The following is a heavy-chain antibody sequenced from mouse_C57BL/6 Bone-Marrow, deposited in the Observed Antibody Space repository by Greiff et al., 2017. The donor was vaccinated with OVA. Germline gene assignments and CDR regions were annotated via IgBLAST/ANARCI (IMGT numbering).Heavy chain of an antibody. CDR1: GYTFTDYY. D-gene: IGHD1-1*01. J-gene: IGHJ2*01. Sequence: EVQLQQSGPVLVKPGASVKMSCKASGYTFTDYYMNWVKQSHGKSLEWIGVINPYNGGTSYNQKFKGKATLTVDKSSSTAYMELNSLTSEDSAVYYCSVPFTTVVKDYWGQGTTLTVSS. V-gene: IGHV1-19*01. CDR2: INPYNGGT. CDR3: SVPFTTVVKDY.